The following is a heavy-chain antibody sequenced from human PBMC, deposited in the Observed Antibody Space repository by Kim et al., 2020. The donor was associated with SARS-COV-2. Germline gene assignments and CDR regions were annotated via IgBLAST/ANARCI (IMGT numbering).Heavy chain of an antibody. V-gene: IGHV3-15*01. CDR3: TTASGSYLFDY. D-gene: IGHD1-26*01. J-gene: IGHJ4*02. Sequence: GGSLRLSCAASGFTFSNAWMSWVRQAPGKGLEWVGRIKSKTDGGTTDYAAPVKGRFTISRDDSKNTLYLQMNSLKTEDTAMYYCTTASGSYLFDYWGQGALVIVSS. CDR2: IKSKTDGGTT. CDR1: GFTFSNAW.